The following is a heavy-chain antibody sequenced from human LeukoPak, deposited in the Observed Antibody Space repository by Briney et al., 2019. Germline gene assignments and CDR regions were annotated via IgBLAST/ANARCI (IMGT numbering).Heavy chain of an antibody. CDR2: IIPIFGTA. D-gene: IGHD2-21*01. J-gene: IGHJ6*03. V-gene: IGHV1-69*13. Sequence: ASVKVSCKASGGTFSSYAIRWVSQAPGQGPEWIGGIIPIFGTANYAQKFQGRVTITADESTSKAYLELSCLRPEDTAVYYCASMEPDCGGDCPDYMDVWGKGTTVTVSS. CDR3: ASMEPDCGGDCPDYMDV. CDR1: GGTFSSYA.